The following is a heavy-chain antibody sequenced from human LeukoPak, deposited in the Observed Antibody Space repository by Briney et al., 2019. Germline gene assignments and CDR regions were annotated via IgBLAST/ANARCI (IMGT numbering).Heavy chain of an antibody. J-gene: IGHJ6*02. CDR3: ARDYGDFYYYYYGMDV. CDR1: GFAFSSYW. CDR2: ITSDGSST. Sequence: PGRSLRLSCAASGFAFSSYWMHCVRQAPGKGLVWVSRITSDGSSTSYADSVKGRFTISRDNAKNTLYLQMNSLRAEDTAVYYCARDYGDFYYYYYGMDVWGQGTTVTVSS. V-gene: IGHV3-74*01. D-gene: IGHD4-17*01.